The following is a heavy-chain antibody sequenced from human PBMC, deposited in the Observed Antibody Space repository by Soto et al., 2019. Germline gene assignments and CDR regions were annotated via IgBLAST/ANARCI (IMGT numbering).Heavy chain of an antibody. CDR1: GGSFSGYY. J-gene: IGHJ4*02. CDR3: ARARDDYGDYSPLWDY. D-gene: IGHD4-17*01. CDR2: INHSGST. V-gene: IGHV4-34*01. Sequence: SETLSLTCAVYGGSFSGYYWSWIRQPPGKGLEWIGEINHSGSTNYNPSLKSRVTISVDTSKNQFSLKLSSVTAADTAVYYCARARDDYGDYSPLWDYWGQGTLVTVSS.